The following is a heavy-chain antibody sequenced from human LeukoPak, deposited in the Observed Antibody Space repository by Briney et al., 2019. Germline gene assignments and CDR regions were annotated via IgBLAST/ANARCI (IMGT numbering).Heavy chain of an antibody. CDR1: GGSISSYY. Sequence: KTSGTLSLTCTVSGGSISSYYWSWIRQPPGKGLEWIGYIYYSGSTNYNPSLKSRVTISVDTSKNQFSLKLSSVTAADTAVYYCARVGVPRYSYGYALSYWGQGTLVTVSS. CDR2: IYYSGST. J-gene: IGHJ4*02. CDR3: ARVGVPRYSYGYALSY. D-gene: IGHD5-18*01. V-gene: IGHV4-59*12.